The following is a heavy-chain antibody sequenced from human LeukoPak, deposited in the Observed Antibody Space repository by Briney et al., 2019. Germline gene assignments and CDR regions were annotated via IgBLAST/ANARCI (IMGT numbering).Heavy chain of an antibody. Sequence: SETLSLTCTVSSGSISSYYWSWIRQPPGKGLEWIGYIYYSGSTNYNPSLKSRVTISVDTSKNQFSLKLSSVTAADTAVYYCARTSWSYHAEYFRHWGKGTTVTVSS. CDR2: IYYSGST. J-gene: IGHJ6*04. V-gene: IGHV4-59*01. D-gene: IGHD1-26*01. CDR3: ARTSWSYHAEYFRH. CDR1: SGSISSYY.